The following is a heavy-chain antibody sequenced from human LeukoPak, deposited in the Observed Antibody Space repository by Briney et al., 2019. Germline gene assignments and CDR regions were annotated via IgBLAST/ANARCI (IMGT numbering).Heavy chain of an antibody. J-gene: IGHJ3*02. Sequence: SVKVSCKASGGTFSSYAISWVRQAPGQGLEWMGRIIPILGIANYAQKFQGRVTITADKSTSTAYMELSSLRSEDTAVYYCATGQVGATKGGAFDIWGQGTMVTVSS. CDR1: GGTFSSYA. V-gene: IGHV1-69*04. CDR2: IIPILGIA. D-gene: IGHD1-26*01. CDR3: ATGQVGATKGGAFDI.